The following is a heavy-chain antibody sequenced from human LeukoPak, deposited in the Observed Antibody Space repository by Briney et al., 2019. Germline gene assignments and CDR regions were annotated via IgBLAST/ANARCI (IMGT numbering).Heavy chain of an antibody. CDR3: ARDGALDV. D-gene: IGHD4/OR15-4a*01. CDR2: INPDSGGT. V-gene: IGHV1-2*02. Sequence: ASVKVSCKTSGYTFTGYYIHWLRQAPGQGLEWTGWINPDSGGTKYAQKFQGRVTMTRDTSITTTFMELISLKSDDTAVYYCARDGALDVWGQGTTVTVSS. CDR1: GYTFTGYY. J-gene: IGHJ6*02.